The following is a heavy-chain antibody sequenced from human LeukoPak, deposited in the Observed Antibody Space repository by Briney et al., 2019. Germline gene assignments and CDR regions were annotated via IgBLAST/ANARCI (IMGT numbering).Heavy chain of an antibody. CDR3: ARVAGEVRGVHGDLFDY. J-gene: IGHJ4*02. Sequence: SETLSLTCTVSGGSISSGGYYWSWIRQHPGKGLEWIGYIYYSGSTYYNPSLKSRVTISVDTSKNQFSLKLSSVTAADTAVYYCARVAGEVRGVHGDLFDYWGQGTLVTVSS. CDR1: GGSISSGGYY. CDR2: IYYSGST. D-gene: IGHD3-10*01. V-gene: IGHV4-31*03.